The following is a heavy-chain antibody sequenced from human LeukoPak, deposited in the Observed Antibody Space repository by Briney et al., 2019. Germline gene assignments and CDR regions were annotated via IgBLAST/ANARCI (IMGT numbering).Heavy chain of an antibody. J-gene: IGHJ4*02. D-gene: IGHD2-15*01. CDR3: ALYCSGGSCYSAFDY. Sequence: SVKVSCKASGGTFSGYAISWVRQAPGQGLEWMGRIIPILGIANYAQKFQGRVTITADKSTSTAYMELSSLRSEDTAVYYCALYCSGGSCYSAFDYWGQGTLVTVSS. CDR2: IIPILGIA. CDR1: GGTFSGYA. V-gene: IGHV1-69*04.